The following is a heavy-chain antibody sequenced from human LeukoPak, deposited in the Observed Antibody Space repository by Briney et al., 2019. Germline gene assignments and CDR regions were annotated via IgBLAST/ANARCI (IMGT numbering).Heavy chain of an antibody. J-gene: IGHJ6*02. D-gene: IGHD6-13*01. Sequence: GASVKVSCKASGYTFTSYDINWVRQATGQGLEWMGWMNPNSGNTGYAQKFQGRVTMTRNTSISTAYMELSSLRSEDTAVYYCARGRPRSSSWYYYYCGMDVWGQGTTVTVSS. V-gene: IGHV1-8*01. CDR3: ARGRPRSSSWYYYYCGMDV. CDR1: GYTFTSYD. CDR2: MNPNSGNT.